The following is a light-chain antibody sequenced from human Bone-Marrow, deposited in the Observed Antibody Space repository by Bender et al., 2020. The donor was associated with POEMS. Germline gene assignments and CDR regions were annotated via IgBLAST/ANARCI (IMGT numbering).Light chain of an antibody. CDR2: EVS. V-gene: IGLV2-11*01. CDR1: SSDVGGYNY. CDR3: CSYGGSSNVV. Sequence: QSALTQPRSVSGSPGQSVTISCTGTSSDVGGYNYVSWYQQHPGTAPKLMIYEVSKRPSGVSNRFSGSKSGNTASLTISGLQPEDEADYYCCSYGGSSNVVFGGGTKLTVL. J-gene: IGLJ2*01.